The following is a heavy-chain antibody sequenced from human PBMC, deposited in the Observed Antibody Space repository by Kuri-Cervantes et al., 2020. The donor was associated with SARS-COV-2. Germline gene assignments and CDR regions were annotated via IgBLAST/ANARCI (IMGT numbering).Heavy chain of an antibody. CDR1: GFTFNSYS. D-gene: IGHD1-7*01. CDR3: ARDPKLGLPPA. Sequence: GESLKISCAASGFTFNSYSMNWVRQAPGKGLEWVSSISSSSSYIYYADSVKGRFTISRDNAKNSLYLQMNSLRAEDTAVYYCARDPKLGLPPAWGQGTLVTISS. V-gene: IGHV3-21*01. CDR2: ISSSSSYI. J-gene: IGHJ5*02.